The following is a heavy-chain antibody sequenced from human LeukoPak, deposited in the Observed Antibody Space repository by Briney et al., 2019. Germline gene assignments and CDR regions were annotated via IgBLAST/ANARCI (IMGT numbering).Heavy chain of an antibody. D-gene: IGHD2/OR15-2a*01. CDR3: AAEGISRGYYYYGMDV. CDR2: IVVGSGNT. J-gene: IGHJ6*04. Sequence: SVKVSCKASGFTFASSAVQWVRQARGQRLEWIGWIVVGSGNTNYAQKFQERVTITRDMSTSTAYMELSSLRFEDTAAYYCAAEGISRGYYYYGMDVWGKGTTVTVSS. V-gene: IGHV1-58*01. CDR1: GFTFASSA.